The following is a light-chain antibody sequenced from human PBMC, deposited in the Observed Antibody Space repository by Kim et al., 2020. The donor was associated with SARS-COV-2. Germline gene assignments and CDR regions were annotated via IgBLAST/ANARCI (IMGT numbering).Light chain of an antibody. V-gene: IGLV2-14*03. CDR3: SSYTSISTYV. CDR1: SSDVGAFNY. Sequence: QSALTQPASVSGSPGQSITISCTGTSSDVGAFNYVSWYQQHPGKAPKLIIYDVTTRPSGISNRFSGSKSGNTASLTISGLQAEDEADYSWSSYTSISTYVFGTGTKVTVL. J-gene: IGLJ1*01. CDR2: DVT.